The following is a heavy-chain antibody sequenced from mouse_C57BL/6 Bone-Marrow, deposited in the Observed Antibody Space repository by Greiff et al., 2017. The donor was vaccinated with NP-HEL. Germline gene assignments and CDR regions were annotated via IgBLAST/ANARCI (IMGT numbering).Heavy chain of an antibody. V-gene: IGHV1-26*01. D-gene: IGHD2-2*01. CDR2: INPNNGGT. Sequence: EVQLQQSGPELVKPGASVKISCKASGYTFTDYYMNWVKQSHGKSLEWIGDINPNNGGTSYNQKFKGKATLTVDKSSSTAYMELRSLTSEDSAVYYCARSGGMVTTTGKDYWGQGTTLTVSS. J-gene: IGHJ2*01. CDR1: GYTFTDYY. CDR3: ARSGGMVTTTGKDY.